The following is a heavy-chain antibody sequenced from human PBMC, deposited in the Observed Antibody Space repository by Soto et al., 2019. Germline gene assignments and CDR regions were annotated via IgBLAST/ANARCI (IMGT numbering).Heavy chain of an antibody. CDR3: AGGYCSGGSCYGVFDI. J-gene: IGHJ3*02. D-gene: IGHD2-15*01. CDR2: IKQDGSEK. V-gene: IGHV3-7*01. Sequence: GGSLRLSCAASGFTFSSYWMSWVRQAPGKGLEWVANIKQDGSEKYYVDSVKGRFTISRDNAKNSLYLQMNSLRAEDTAVYYCAGGYCSGGSCYGVFDICGQGTMVTVSS. CDR1: GFTFSSYW.